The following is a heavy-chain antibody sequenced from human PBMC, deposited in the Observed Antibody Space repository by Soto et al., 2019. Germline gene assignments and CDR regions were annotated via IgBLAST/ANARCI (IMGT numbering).Heavy chain of an antibody. V-gene: IGHV3-48*03. CDR3: APGGATGGDR. CDR2: ISSSDGTI. Sequence: PGGSLRLSCAASGFPFSNFEMNWVRQAPGKGLEWLSYISSSDGTIYYADSVQGRFTISRDNAKNSLYLQMNSLRVEDTAVYYCAPGGATGGDRWGQGTLVTVSS. CDR1: GFPFSNFE. J-gene: IGHJ5*02. D-gene: IGHD2-8*02.